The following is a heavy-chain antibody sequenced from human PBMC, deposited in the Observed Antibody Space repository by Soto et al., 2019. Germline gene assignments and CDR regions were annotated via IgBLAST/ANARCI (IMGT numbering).Heavy chain of an antibody. CDR3: ARNSYGRYYYYGMDV. CDR2: IDPSDSYT. J-gene: IGHJ6*02. Sequence: VASLKISCNGSGYSLTSYWISWVRQMPGKGLEWMGRIDPSDSYTNYSPSFQGHVTISADKSISTAYLQWSSLKASDTAMYYCARNSYGRYYYYGMDVWGQGTTVTVSS. D-gene: IGHD5-18*01. CDR1: GYSLTSYW. V-gene: IGHV5-10-1*01.